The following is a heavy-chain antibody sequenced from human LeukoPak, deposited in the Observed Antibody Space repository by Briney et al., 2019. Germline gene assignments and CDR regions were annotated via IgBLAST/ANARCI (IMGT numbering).Heavy chain of an antibody. CDR3: TRAFSSWSDYFDY. D-gene: IGHD6-13*01. V-gene: IGHV3-7*04. CDR1: GFTFSDYW. Sequence: SGGSLRLSCEASGFTFSDYWMSWVRQAQGKGLEWVAIIKEDGSEKFYVGSVKGRFTISRDNAKNSLYLQMDNLRAEDTAVYYCTRAFSSWSDYFDYWGQGTLVTVSS. CDR2: IKEDGSEK. J-gene: IGHJ4*02.